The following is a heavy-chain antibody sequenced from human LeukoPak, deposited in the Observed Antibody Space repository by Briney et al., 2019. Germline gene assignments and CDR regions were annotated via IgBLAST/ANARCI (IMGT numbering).Heavy chain of an antibody. CDR1: GYTFTSYG. J-gene: IGHJ4*02. CDR2: INTNTGNP. V-gene: IGHV7-4-1*02. CDR3: ARDWSVGATNY. Sequence: GASVKVSCKASGYTFTSYGISWVRQAPGQGLEWMGWINTNTGNPTYAQGFTGRFVFSLDTSVSTAYLQISSLKAEDTAVYYCARDWSVGATNYWGQGTLVTVSS. D-gene: IGHD1-26*01.